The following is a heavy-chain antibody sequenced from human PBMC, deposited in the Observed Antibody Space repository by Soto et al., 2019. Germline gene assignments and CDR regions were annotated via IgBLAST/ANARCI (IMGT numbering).Heavy chain of an antibody. D-gene: IGHD1-1*01. CDR1: GISFSNAW. CDR2: IRSKTDGGTT. CDR3: TTTRPGTNVFDN. Sequence: GGSLRLSCAASGISFSNAWMNWVRQAPGKGLEYIGRIRSKTDGGTTEYAAPVEGRFTVSRDDSKNTLYLQMSGLKTEDTAVYYCTTTRPGTNVFDNWGQGTLVTVSS. J-gene: IGHJ3*02. V-gene: IGHV3-15*01.